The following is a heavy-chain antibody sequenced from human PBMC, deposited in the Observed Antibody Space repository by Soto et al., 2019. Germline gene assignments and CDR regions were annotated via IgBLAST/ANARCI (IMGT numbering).Heavy chain of an antibody. V-gene: IGHV4-39*01. Sequence: PSETLSLTCNVSCGSVSSSSYYWGWIRQAPGKGLEWIVSTYYSAGTYYNPSLKSRVTTSMDASKNQFSLTVTSVTAADTAIYYCARHASRGYSSSWYFEDWGQGTPVTVSS. CDR2: TYYSAGT. CDR1: CGSVSSSSYY. D-gene: IGHD6-13*01. J-gene: IGHJ4*02. CDR3: ARHASRGYSSSWYFED.